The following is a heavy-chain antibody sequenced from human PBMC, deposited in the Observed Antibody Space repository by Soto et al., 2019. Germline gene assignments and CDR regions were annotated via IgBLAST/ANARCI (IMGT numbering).Heavy chain of an antibody. D-gene: IGHD6-19*01. V-gene: IGHV1-18*01. CDR3: APSSSGVGLD. CDR1: GYTFTSYG. CDR2: ISAYNGNT. Sequence: AAVKVSCKASGYTFTSYGISWVRQAPGQGLEWMGWISAYNGNTNYAQKLQGRVTMTTDTSTSTAYMELRSLRSDDTAGYYCAPSSSGVGLDWGQGTLVTVSS. J-gene: IGHJ4*02.